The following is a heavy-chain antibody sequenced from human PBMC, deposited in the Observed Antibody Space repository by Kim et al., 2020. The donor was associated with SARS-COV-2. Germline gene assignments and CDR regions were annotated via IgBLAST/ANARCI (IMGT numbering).Heavy chain of an antibody. J-gene: IGHJ4*02. D-gene: IGHD3-10*02. CDR3: ARQLTKLVDY. CDR2: IDWDDEK. CDR1: GFSLSTSGMC. V-gene: IGHV2-70*11. Sequence: SGPTLVNPTQTLTLTCTFSGFSLSTSGMCVSWIRQPPGKALEWLARIDWDDEKYYSTSLKTRLTISKDTSKNQVILTMTNMDPVDTATYYCARQLTKLVDYWGQGTLVTVSS.